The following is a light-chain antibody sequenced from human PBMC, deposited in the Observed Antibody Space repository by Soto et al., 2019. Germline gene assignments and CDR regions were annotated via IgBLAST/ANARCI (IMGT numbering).Light chain of an antibody. J-gene: IGKJ1*01. CDR1: QYITSY. Sequence: AIRMTQSPSSLSASTGDRVTITCRASQYITSYLAWYQQKPGKAPKLLIYAASTLQSGVPSRFSGSGSGTDFTLTISSLQPEDFATYYCQQSYSTSWTFGQGTKVDI. CDR3: QQSYSTSWT. CDR2: AAS. V-gene: IGKV1-8*01.